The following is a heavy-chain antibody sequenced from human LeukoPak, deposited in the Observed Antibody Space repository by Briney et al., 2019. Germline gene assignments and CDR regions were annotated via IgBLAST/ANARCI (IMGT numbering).Heavy chain of an antibody. D-gene: IGHD1/OR15-1a*01. CDR3: ARLRRTEASFDP. V-gene: IGHV4-39*01. CDR2: IYYSGST. J-gene: IGHJ5*02. Sequence: SETLSLTCTVSGGSISSSSYYWGWIRQPPGKGLEWIGSIYYSGSTYYNPSLKSRVTVSVDTSKNQFSLKLSSVTAADTAVYYCARLRRTEASFDPWGQGTLVTVSS. CDR1: GGSISSSSYY.